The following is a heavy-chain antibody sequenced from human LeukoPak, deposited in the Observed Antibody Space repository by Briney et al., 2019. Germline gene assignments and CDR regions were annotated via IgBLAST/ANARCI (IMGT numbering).Heavy chain of an antibody. Sequence: SETLSLTCTVSGGSISSYYWSWIRQPPGKGLEWIGYIYYSGSTNYNPSLKSRVTISVDTSKNQFSLKLSSVTAADTAVYYCASYYYDSSGISTGIDPWGQGTLVTVSS. D-gene: IGHD3-22*01. CDR2: IYYSGST. CDR3: ASYYYDSSGISTGIDP. V-gene: IGHV4-59*08. CDR1: GGSISSYY. J-gene: IGHJ5*02.